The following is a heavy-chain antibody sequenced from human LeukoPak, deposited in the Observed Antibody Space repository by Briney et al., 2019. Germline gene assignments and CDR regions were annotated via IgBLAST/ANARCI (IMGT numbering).Heavy chain of an antibody. CDR1: GYTFSAFY. V-gene: IGHV1-2*02. CDR2: INPDSGGS. J-gene: IGHJ4*02. D-gene: IGHD1-14*01. CDR3: ARDMTGGIWARATSFDH. Sequence: ASVKVSCKTSGYTFSAFYMHWVRQAPGQGPEWMGWINPDSGGSEYGQKFQGRVTFTSDTSSTTIYMGVRSLKSNDTAVYYRARDMTGGIWARATSFDHWGQGTLVTVSS.